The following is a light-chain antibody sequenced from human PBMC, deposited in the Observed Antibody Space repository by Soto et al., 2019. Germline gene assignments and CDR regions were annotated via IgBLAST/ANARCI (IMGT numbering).Light chain of an antibody. CDR3: QQYNNWLG. J-gene: IGKJ2*03. Sequence: EIVMTQSPATLSVSPGERVTLSCRASQSVSSNLAWYQQKPGQAPRFLIYGASTRATGIPARFSGSGSGTEFTLTISSLQSEDFAVYYCQQYNNWLGFGQGTKLEIK. CDR1: QSVSSN. V-gene: IGKV3-15*01. CDR2: GAS.